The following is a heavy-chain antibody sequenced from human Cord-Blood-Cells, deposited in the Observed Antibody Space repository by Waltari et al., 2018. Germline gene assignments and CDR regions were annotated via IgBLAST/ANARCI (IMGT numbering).Heavy chain of an antibody. CDR2: INHSGST. D-gene: IGHD6-6*01. CDR3: ARAPAARPHQDAFDI. CDR1: GGSFSGYY. V-gene: IGHV4-34*01. J-gene: IGHJ3*02. Sequence: QVQLQQWGAGLLKPSETLSLTCAVYGGSFSGYYWSWIRQPPGKGLEWIWEINHSGSTNYNPSLKSRVTISVDTSKNQFSLKLSSVTAADTAVYYCARAPAARPHQDAFDIWGQGTMVTVSS.